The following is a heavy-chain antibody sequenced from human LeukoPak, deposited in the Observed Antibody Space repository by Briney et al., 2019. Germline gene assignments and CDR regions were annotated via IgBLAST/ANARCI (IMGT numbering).Heavy chain of an antibody. V-gene: IGHV3-7*01. J-gene: IGHJ3*02. CDR1: GFTFNTYW. CDR2: INEDGSQK. D-gene: IGHD6-13*01. CDR3: ARDTSPSIAADGYDALAI. Sequence: GGSLRLSCAAYGFTFNTYWMYWVRQAPGKGLEWVANINEDGSQKYYMDSVKGRFTISRDNAKNSLYLQMNSLRAEDTAVYYCARDTSPSIAADGYDALAIWGQGTMVTVSP.